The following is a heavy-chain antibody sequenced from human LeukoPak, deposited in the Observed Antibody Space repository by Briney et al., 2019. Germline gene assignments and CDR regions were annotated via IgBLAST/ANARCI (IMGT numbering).Heavy chain of an antibody. J-gene: IGHJ1*01. CDR1: GFTVSSNY. CDR2: IYSGGDT. Sequence: GSPTLSCAASGFTVSSNYMSWVGQAPAKGLEWVSVIYSGGDTYYADSVKGRFTITRDNAKNSLYLQMNSLRAEDTAVYYCARAGSCSGGSCYPHSSGWYDWGQGTLATVSS. V-gene: IGHV3-53*01. CDR3: ARAGSCSGGSCYPHSSGWYD. D-gene: IGHD2-15*01.